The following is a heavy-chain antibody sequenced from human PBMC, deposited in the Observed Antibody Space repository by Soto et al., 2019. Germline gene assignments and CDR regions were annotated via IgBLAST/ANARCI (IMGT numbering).Heavy chain of an antibody. CDR1: RFTFRNYA. CDR3: AKERAAAGPDYFDY. V-gene: IGHV3-23*01. Sequence: GGSLRLSCAASRFTFRNYAMSWVRQAPGKGLEWVSGISGSGGSTYYADSVKGRFTISRDNSKNTLYLQMNSLRAEDTAVYYCAKERAAAGPDYFDYWGQGTLVTSPQ. D-gene: IGHD6-13*01. CDR2: ISGSGGST. J-gene: IGHJ4*02.